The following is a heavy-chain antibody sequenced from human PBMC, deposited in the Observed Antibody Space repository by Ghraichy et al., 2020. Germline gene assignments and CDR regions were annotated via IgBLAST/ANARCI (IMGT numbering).Heavy chain of an antibody. V-gene: IGHV4-59*01. CDR2: IYYSGST. Sequence: TLSLTCTVSGGSITSYYWSWIRQPPGKGLEWIGYIYYSGSTDYNPSLKSRVTISVDTSKNQFSLKLSSVTAADTAVYYCARALGNYYYYGMDVWGQGTTVTVFS. J-gene: IGHJ6*02. D-gene: IGHD3-16*01. CDR1: GGSITSYY. CDR3: ARALGNYYYYGMDV.